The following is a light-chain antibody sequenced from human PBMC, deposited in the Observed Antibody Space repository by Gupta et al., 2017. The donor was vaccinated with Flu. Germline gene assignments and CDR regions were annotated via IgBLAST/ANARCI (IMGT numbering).Light chain of an antibody. J-gene: IGKJ2*01. CDR1: QVIINH. Sequence: GDRVTITCRASQVIINHLAWYQQKPGEVPRLLIYAASTLQSGAPSRFSGSGSGTDFTLTIISLQPEDVATYYCQKYNSAPNTFGQGTKLEI. CDR2: AAS. CDR3: QKYNSAPNT. V-gene: IGKV1-27*01.